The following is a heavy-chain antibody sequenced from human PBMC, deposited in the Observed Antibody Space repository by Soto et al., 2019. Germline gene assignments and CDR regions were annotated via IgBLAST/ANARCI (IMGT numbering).Heavy chain of an antibody. J-gene: IGHJ6*02. D-gene: IGHD2-8*01. CDR2: ISFDGNIK. V-gene: IGHV3-30-3*01. Sequence: PVGSLRLSCGASGFTFSDYAMHWVRHVPGQGLEWVAVISFDGNIKYDADSVKGRFTISRDNSKNTLFLQMDSLKGEDTAVYSCARAPRRYCTSLSCLGLYGLDVWGQGTAVTVSS. CDR1: GFTFSDYA. CDR3: ARAPRRYCTSLSCLGLYGLDV.